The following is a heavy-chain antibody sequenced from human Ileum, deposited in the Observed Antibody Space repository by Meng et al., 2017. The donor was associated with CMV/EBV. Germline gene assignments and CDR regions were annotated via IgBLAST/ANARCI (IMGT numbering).Heavy chain of an antibody. CDR1: GFTFSDHS. V-gene: IGHV3-72*01. CDR2: IRNKANSYIT. J-gene: IGHJ4*02. Sequence: SGFTFSDHSMDWVRQAPGKGLEWVGRIRNKANSYITEYAGSVKDRFTISRDDSKSSFYLQMNSLKTEDTAVYFCARLNGYNFGLDYWGQGTLVTVSS. D-gene: IGHD5-24*01. CDR3: ARLNGYNFGLDY.